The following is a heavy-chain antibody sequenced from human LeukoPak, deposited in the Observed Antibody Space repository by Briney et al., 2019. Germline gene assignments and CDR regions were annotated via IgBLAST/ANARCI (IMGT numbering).Heavy chain of an antibody. D-gene: IGHD6-13*01. CDR3: ARQITAAGTRWFDP. J-gene: IGHJ5*02. Sequence: GESLKISCKGSGYSFTSYWIGWVRQMPGKGLEWMGIIYPGDSYTTYSPSFQGQVTISADKPISTAYLQWSSLKASETAMYYCARQITAAGTRWFDPWGQGTLVTVSS. CDR1: GYSFTSYW. V-gene: IGHV5-51*01. CDR2: IYPGDSYT.